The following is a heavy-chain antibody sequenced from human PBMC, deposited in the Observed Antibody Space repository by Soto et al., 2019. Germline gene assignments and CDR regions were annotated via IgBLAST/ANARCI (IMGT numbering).Heavy chain of an antibody. CDR1: GFTFSSYW. CDR2: IKQDGSEK. V-gene: IGHV3-7*04. Sequence: GGSLRLSCAASGFTFSSYWMSWVRQAPGKGLEWVANIKQDGSEKYYVDSVKGRFTISRDNAKNSLYLQMNSLRAEDTAVYYCARGQLELKPYYYYYYMDVWGKGTTVTVSS. J-gene: IGHJ6*03. D-gene: IGHD1-1*01. CDR3: ARGQLELKPYYYYYYMDV.